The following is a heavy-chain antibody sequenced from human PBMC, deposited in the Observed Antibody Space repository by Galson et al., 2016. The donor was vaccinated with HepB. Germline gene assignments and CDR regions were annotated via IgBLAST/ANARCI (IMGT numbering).Heavy chain of an antibody. Sequence: PALVQPTQTLTLTCTFSELSLSTTVVGVGWIRQSPGKAPAWLSLIYSHADKRYSPPLKSRLAITKDTSKNQVVITMTNMDPVDTATYYCGASSDTSGYQCYFDVWGRGTLVTVSS. J-gene: IGHJ2*01. CDR3: GASSDTSGYQCYFDV. V-gene: IGHV2-5*01. CDR1: ELSLSTTVVG. D-gene: IGHD3-22*01. CDR2: IYSHADK.